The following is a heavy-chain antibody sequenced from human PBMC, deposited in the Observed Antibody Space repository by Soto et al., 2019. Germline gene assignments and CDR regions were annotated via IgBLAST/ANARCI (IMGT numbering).Heavy chain of an antibody. V-gene: IGHV3-23*01. CDR1: GFSFSIYA. J-gene: IGHJ4*02. D-gene: IGHD5-18*01. CDR3: AKDLGYSYGYSDS. Sequence: PGGSLRLSCAASGFSFSIYAMNWVRQAPGKGLEWVSGISGGGGSTYYADSVKGRFTISRDNSKNTLYLQMNTLRPEDTAVYYCAKDLGYSYGYSDSWGQGTLVTVSS. CDR2: ISGGGGST.